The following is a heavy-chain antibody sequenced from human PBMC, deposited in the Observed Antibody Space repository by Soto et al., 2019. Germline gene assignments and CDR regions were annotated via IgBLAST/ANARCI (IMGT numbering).Heavy chain of an antibody. CDR3: AREATATGLIIDY. D-gene: IGHD3-16*01. Sequence: ASVKVSCKASGYAFTGYYMHWVRQAPGQGLEWMGWINPNSGGTNYAQKFQGWVTMTRDTSISTAYMELSRLRSDDTAVYYCAREATATGLIIDYWGQGTLVTVSS. J-gene: IGHJ4*02. CDR2: INPNSGGT. CDR1: GYAFTGYY. V-gene: IGHV1-2*04.